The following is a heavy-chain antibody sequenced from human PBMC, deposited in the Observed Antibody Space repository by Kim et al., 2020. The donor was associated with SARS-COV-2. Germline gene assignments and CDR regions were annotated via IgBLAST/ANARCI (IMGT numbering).Heavy chain of an antibody. CDR1: GGSISSSSYY. CDR3: ARPGNCSGGSCYSSNW. D-gene: IGHD2-15*01. J-gene: IGHJ5*01. V-gene: IGHV4-39*01. Sequence: SETLSLTCTVSGGSISSSSYYWGWIRQPPGKGLEWIGSIYYSGSTYYNPSLKSRVTISVDTSKNQFSLKLSSVTAADTAVYYCARPGNCSGGSCYSSNW. CDR2: IYYSGST.